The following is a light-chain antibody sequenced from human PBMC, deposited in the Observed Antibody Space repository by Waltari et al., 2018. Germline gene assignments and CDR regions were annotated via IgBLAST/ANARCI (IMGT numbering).Light chain of an antibody. Sequence: QSVLTQPPSASATPGQRVTISCSGRSSNIGSNYVYWYQQLPGTAPTLLIYRNNQRPSGVPDRVSGAKAGTAASLAISGLRSEDEADYYCAAWDDSLSAFYVFGTGTKVTVL. J-gene: IGLJ1*01. CDR1: SSNIGSNY. CDR3: AAWDDSLSAFYV. CDR2: RNN. V-gene: IGLV1-47*01.